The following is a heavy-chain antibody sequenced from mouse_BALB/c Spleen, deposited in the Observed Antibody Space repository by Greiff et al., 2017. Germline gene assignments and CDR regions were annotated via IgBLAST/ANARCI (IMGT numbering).Heavy chain of an antibody. J-gene: IGHJ4*01. Sequence: EVQLVESGGGLVKLGGSLKLSCAASVFTFSSYYMSWVRQTPEKRLELVAAINSNGGSTYYPDTVKGRFTISRDNAKNTLYLQMSSLKSEDTALYYCARQNRYDAMDYWGQGTSVTVSS. CDR3: ARQNRYDAMDY. CDR1: VFTFSSYY. V-gene: IGHV5-6-2*01. CDR2: INSNGGST. D-gene: IGHD2-14*01.